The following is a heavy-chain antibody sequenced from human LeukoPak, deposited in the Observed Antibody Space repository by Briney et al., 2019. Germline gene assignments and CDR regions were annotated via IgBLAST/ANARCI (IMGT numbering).Heavy chain of an antibody. CDR3: ARDGPHYDFWSGPAY. V-gene: IGHV3-7*05. CDR2: INEDGSEK. D-gene: IGHD3-3*01. Sequence: GGSLRLSCEASGFTFSSYWMSWVRQAPGKGLEWVANINEDGSEKYYVESVKGRFTVSRDNAKNSLYLQMDSLRAEDTDVYYCARDGPHYDFWSGPAYWGQGTLVTVSS. CDR1: GFTFSSYW. J-gene: IGHJ4*02.